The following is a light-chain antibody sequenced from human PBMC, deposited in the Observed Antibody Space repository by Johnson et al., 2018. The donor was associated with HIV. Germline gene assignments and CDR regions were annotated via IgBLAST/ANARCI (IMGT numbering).Light chain of an antibody. J-gene: IGLJ1*01. CDR2: DSY. V-gene: IGLV1-51*01. Sequence: QSVLTQPPSVSAAPGQKVTISCSGSSSNIGNNYVSWYQQLPGTAPKLLIYDSYKRPSGIPDRFSGSKSGTSATLGITGLLTGDEADYYCGTWDSSLSAYVFGTGTKVTVL. CDR1: SSNIGNNY. CDR3: GTWDSSLSAYV.